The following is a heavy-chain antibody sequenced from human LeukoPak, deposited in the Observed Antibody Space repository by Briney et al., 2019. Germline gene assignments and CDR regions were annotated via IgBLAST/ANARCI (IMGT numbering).Heavy chain of an antibody. Sequence: GGSLRLSCAASGFTFSSYAMHWVRQAPGKGLEYVSAISSNGGSTYYANSVKGRFTISRDNSKNTLYLQMGSLRAEDMAVYYCARRYDCSGGSCYLEPYYYYGMDVWGQGTTVTVSS. CDR2: ISSNGGST. CDR3: ARRYDCSGGSCYLEPYYYYGMDV. D-gene: IGHD2-15*01. J-gene: IGHJ6*02. CDR1: GFTFSSYA. V-gene: IGHV3-64*01.